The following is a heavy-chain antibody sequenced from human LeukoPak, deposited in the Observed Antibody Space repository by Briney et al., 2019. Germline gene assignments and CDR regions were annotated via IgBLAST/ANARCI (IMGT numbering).Heavy chain of an antibody. CDR3: ARASSGWYTA. V-gene: IGHV1-18*01. D-gene: IGHD6-19*01. Sequence: ASVKVSCKASGYTFTSYGISWVRQAPGQGLEWMGWISACNGNTNYAQKLQGRVTMTTDTSTSTADMELRSLRSDDTAVYYRARASSGWYTAWGQGTLVTVSS. J-gene: IGHJ4*02. CDR1: GYTFTSYG. CDR2: ISACNGNT.